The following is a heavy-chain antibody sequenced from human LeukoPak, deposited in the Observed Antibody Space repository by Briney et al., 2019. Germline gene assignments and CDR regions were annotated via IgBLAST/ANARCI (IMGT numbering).Heavy chain of an antibody. Sequence: GASLKVSCKASGYTFTSYGISWVRQAPGQGLEWMGWTSVYNSNTNYAQRFQGRVTMTRDISTSTAYMELRSLRSDDTAVYYCARDMVGSAADGNWFDPWGQGTLVTV. V-gene: IGHV1-18*01. CDR3: ARDMVGSAADGNWFDP. CDR1: GYTFTSYG. J-gene: IGHJ5*02. D-gene: IGHD6-13*01. CDR2: TSVYNSNT.